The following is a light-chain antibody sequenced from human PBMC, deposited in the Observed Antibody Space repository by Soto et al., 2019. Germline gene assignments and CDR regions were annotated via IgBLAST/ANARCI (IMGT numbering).Light chain of an antibody. CDR2: EVS. Sequence: QSALTQPPSASGSPGQSVTISCTGTSSDVGGYNYVSWYQQHPGKAPKPLIYEVSKRPSGVPDRFSGSKSGNTASLTVSGRQAEDEADYYCSSYAGSNKVFGGGTKRTVL. V-gene: IGLV2-8*01. CDR1: SSDVGGYNY. CDR3: SSYAGSNKV. J-gene: IGLJ2*01.